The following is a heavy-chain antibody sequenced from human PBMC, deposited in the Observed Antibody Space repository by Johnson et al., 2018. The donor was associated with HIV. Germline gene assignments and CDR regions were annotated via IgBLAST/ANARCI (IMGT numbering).Heavy chain of an antibody. J-gene: IGHJ3*02. CDR2: ISWTSGSI. D-gene: IGHD1-7*01. Sequence: VQLVESGGGLVQPGRSLRLSCAASGFTFDDYAMHWVRQAPGKGLEWVSGISWTSGSIGYADSVNGRFTISRDNAKNSLYLQMNSLRAEDTALYYCAKAQTGTTGAFDIWGQGTMVTVSS. V-gene: IGHV3-9*01. CDR1: GFTFDDYA. CDR3: AKAQTGTTGAFDI.